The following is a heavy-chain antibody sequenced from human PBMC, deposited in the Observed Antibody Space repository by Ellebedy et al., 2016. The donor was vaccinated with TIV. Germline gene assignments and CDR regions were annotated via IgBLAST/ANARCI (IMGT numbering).Heavy chain of an antibody. CDR1: GLTLSNAW. D-gene: IGHD5-18*01. J-gene: IGHJ4*02. V-gene: IGHV3-15*01. Sequence: PGGSLRLSCAASGLTLSNAWMNWVRQAPGKGLEWVGHIRSENDGGTTDYAAPVKGRFTLSRDDSKNTLYLQMNSLKTEDTAMYYCTTAGHGYNYYWGPGTPVTVSS. CDR3: TTAGHGYNYY. CDR2: IRSENDGGTT.